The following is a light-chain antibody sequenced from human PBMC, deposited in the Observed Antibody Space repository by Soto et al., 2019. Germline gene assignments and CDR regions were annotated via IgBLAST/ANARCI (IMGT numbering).Light chain of an antibody. CDR1: SSDIGSYKF. J-gene: IGLJ1*01. CDR3: CSYAGGSNV. V-gene: IGLV2-23*03. CDR2: EGS. Sequence: QSVLTQPASVSESPGQSITISCTGTSSDIGSYKFVSWYQQHPDKAPKLLIFEGSKRPSGVSNRFSGSKSGNTASLTISGLQAEDEADYFCCSYAGGSNVFGNGTKVTVL.